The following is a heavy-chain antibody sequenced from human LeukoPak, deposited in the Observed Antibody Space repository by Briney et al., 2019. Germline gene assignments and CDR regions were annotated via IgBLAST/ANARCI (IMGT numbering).Heavy chain of an antibody. CDR3: ARAYRYDWNYGPLRGYYFDY. Sequence: SETLSLTCTVSGGSISSSSYYWGWIRQPPGKGLEWIGSIYYSGSTYYNPSLKSRVTISVDTSKNQFSLKLSSVTAADTAVYYCARAYRYDWNYGPLRGYYFDYWGQGTLVTVSS. CDR1: GGSISSSSYY. CDR2: IYYSGST. J-gene: IGHJ4*02. D-gene: IGHD1-7*01. V-gene: IGHV4-39*07.